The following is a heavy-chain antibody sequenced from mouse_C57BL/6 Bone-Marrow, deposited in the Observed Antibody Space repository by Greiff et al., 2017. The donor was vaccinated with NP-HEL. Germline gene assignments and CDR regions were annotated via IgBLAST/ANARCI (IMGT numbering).Heavy chain of an antibody. Sequence: QVQLQQSGAELVKPGASVKLSCKASGYTFTSYWMHWVKQRPGQGLEWIGMIHPNSGSTNYNEKFKSKATLTVDKSSSTAYMQLSSLTSEDSAVYYCARSLYGNYEAWFAYWGQGTLVTVSA. CDR1: GYTFTSYW. V-gene: IGHV1-64*01. CDR3: ARSLYGNYEAWFAY. D-gene: IGHD2-1*01. CDR2: IHPNSGST. J-gene: IGHJ3*01.